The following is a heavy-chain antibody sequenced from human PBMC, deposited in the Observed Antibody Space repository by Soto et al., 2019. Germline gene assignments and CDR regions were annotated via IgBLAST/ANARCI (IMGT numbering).Heavy chain of an antibody. CDR2: ISYDGSNK. CDR1: GFTFSSYA. D-gene: IGHD6-13*01. Sequence: QVQLVESGGGVVQPGRSLRLSCAASGFTFSSYAMHWVRQAPGKGLEWVAVISYDGSNKYYADSVKGRFTISRENSKNTLYLQMNSLRAEDTAVYYCARDTVQQQLVHWFDPWGQGTLVTVSS. V-gene: IGHV3-30-3*01. J-gene: IGHJ5*02. CDR3: ARDTVQQQLVHWFDP.